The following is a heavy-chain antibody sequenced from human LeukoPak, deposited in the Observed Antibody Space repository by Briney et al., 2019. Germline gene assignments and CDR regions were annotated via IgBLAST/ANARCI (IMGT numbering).Heavy chain of an antibody. Sequence: GGSLRLSCAASGFTFSTSWMNWVRQAPGKGLVWVSRINSDGSSTTYADSVKGRFTISRDNSKNTLYLQVNSLRAEDTAVYYCAKGGKWDVTPFDYWGQGTLVTVSS. CDR2: INSDGSST. V-gene: IGHV3-74*03. J-gene: IGHJ4*02. CDR1: GFTFSTSW. D-gene: IGHD1-26*01. CDR3: AKGGKWDVTPFDY.